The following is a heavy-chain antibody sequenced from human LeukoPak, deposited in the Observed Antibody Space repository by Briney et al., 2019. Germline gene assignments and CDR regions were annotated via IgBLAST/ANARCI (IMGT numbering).Heavy chain of an antibody. CDR3: ASPPIYDFWSCYYLH. V-gene: IGHV3-72*01. J-gene: IGHJ4*02. Sequence: PGGSLRLSCAASGFTFSDHYMDRVRQAPGKGLEWVGRTRNKANGYTTEYAASVKGRFTISRDDSKNSLYLQMNSLKTEDTAVYYCASPPIYDFWSCYYLHWGQGTLVTVSS. CDR2: TRNKANGYTT. D-gene: IGHD3-3*01. CDR1: GFTFSDHY.